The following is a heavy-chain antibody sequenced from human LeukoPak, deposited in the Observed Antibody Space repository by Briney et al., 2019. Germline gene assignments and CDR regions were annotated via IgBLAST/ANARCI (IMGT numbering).Heavy chain of an antibody. Sequence: QTGGSLRLSCAASGFTVSSSYMSWVRQAPGKGLEWVSVIYSGGNTYYADSVKGRFTFSRDNSQNTLFLQMNSLRAEDTAVYYCAKAPADYCSSTSSSDVWGKGTTVTVSS. D-gene: IGHD2-2*01. J-gene: IGHJ6*04. V-gene: IGHV3-53*01. CDR3: AKAPADYCSSTSSSDV. CDR1: GFTVSSSY. CDR2: IYSGGNT.